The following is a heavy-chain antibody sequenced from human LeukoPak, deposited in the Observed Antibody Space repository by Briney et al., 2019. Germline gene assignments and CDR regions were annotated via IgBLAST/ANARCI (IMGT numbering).Heavy chain of an antibody. V-gene: IGHV1-58*01. CDR1: GFTFSNSA. CDR3: AAASVAPGGHFYGMDV. D-gene: IGHD2-8*02. CDR2: IVVASGKT. Sequence: GASVKVSCKASGFTFSNSAVQWVRQARGQRLEWIGWIVVASGKTNYAQSFQGRLTVSRDMSTSTAYMEVGSLRSEDTAVYYCAAASVAPGGHFYGMDVWGKGTTVTVSP. J-gene: IGHJ6*04.